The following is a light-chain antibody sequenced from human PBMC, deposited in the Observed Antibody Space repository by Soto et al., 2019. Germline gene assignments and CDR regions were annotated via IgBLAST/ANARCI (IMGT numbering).Light chain of an antibody. Sequence: IVMTQSPATLSVSPGERATLSCRASQSLNDNLAWYQQKLGQAPRLLIYGASTRATGIPDRFSGSGSGTDFTLTISRLEPEDCAVYYCQQYGTSRATFGQGTKVDIK. CDR2: GAS. V-gene: IGKV3-20*01. J-gene: IGKJ1*01. CDR1: QSLNDN. CDR3: QQYGTSRAT.